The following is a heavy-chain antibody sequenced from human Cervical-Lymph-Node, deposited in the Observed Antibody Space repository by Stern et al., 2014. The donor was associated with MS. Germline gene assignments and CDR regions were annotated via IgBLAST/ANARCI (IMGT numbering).Heavy chain of an antibody. Sequence: QVQLVQSGAEVKKPGSSVKVSCKASGGTFSSQAISWVRQAPGQGLEWLGGIIADFGAAHYAQKFQGRVTISADEYTSTDYMELRSLRSEDTAVYYCARDEIGQTTTHYCYYGMDVWGQGTTVTVSS. CDR3: ARDEIGQTTTHYCYYGMDV. CDR2: IIADFGAA. D-gene: IGHD1-1*01. J-gene: IGHJ6*02. CDR1: GGTFSSQA. V-gene: IGHV1-69*01.